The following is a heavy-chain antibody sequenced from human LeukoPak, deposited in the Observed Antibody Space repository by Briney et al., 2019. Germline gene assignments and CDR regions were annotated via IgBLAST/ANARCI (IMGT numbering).Heavy chain of an antibody. CDR1: GGSISSGDYS. D-gene: IGHD3-3*01. Sequence: PSETLSLTCTVSGGSISSGDYSWSWIRQPPGKGLEWIGYIYYSGSTYYNPSLKSRVTISVDTSKNQFSLKLSSVTAADTAVYYCARVTIFGVDDYYFDYWGQGTLVTVSS. CDR3: ARVTIFGVDDYYFDY. V-gene: IGHV4-30-4*01. CDR2: IYYSGST. J-gene: IGHJ4*02.